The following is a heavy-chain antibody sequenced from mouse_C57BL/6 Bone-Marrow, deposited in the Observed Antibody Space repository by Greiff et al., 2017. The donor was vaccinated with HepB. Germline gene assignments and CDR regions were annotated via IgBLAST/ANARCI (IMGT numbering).Heavy chain of an antibody. Sequence: VQLQQSGAELVKPGASVKMSCKASGYTFTSYWITWVKQRPGQGLEWIGDIYPGSGSTNYNEKFKSKATLTVDTSSSTAYMQLSSLTSEDSAVYYCARTVVAHYYAMDYWGQGTSVTVSS. J-gene: IGHJ4*01. V-gene: IGHV1-55*01. CDR3: ARTVVAHYYAMDY. CDR2: IYPGSGST. CDR1: GYTFTSYW. D-gene: IGHD1-1*01.